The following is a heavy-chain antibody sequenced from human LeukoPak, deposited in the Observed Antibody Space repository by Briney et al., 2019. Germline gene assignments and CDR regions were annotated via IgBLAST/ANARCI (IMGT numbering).Heavy chain of an antibody. CDR3: ARGFIVVVPAAMDY. CDR2: ISAYNGNT. J-gene: IGHJ4*02. D-gene: IGHD2-2*01. V-gene: IGHV1-18*01. Sequence: ASVKVSCKASGYTFTSYGISWVRQAPGQGLEWMGWISAYNGNTNYVQKLQGRVTMTTDTSTSTAYMELRSLRSDDTAVYYCARGFIVVVPAAMDYWGQGTLVTVSS. CDR1: GYTFTSYG.